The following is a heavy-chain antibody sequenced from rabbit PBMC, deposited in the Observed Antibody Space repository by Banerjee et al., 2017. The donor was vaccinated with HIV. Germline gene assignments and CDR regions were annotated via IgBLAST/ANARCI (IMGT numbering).Heavy chain of an antibody. CDR3: VRCGYAGYAYLFNL. CDR1: GIDFSSYYY. CDR2: IYTGSSGRT. D-gene: IGHD6-1*01. V-gene: IGHV1S40*01. J-gene: IGHJ4*01. Sequence: QSLEESGGGLVKPEGSLTLTCTASGIDFSSYYYMCWVRQAPGKGLEWIACIYTGSSGRTGYASWAKGRFTISKTSSTTVTLQMTSLTAADTATYFCVRCGYAGYAYLFNLWGQGTLVTVS.